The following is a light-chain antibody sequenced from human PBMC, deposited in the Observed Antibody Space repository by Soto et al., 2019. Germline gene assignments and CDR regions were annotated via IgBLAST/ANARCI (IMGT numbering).Light chain of an antibody. CDR1: QSVSTD. CDR2: AAS. V-gene: IGKV3-15*01. Sequence: EIVMTQSPATLSVSPGERATLSCRASQSVSTDLAWYQQKPGQAPRLLFYAASTRATGIPARFSGSGSGTEFTLTISSLQSEDFATYYCQQYNHYWTFGQGTKVDIK. CDR3: QQYNHYWT. J-gene: IGKJ1*01.